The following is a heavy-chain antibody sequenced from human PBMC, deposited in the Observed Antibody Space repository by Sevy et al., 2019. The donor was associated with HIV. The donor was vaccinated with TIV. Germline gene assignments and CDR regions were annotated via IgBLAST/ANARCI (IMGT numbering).Heavy chain of an antibody. Sequence: GGSLRLSCAASGFTFNTHAMTWVRQAPGKGLEWVSTITGPAYGTHYADSVKGQFTISRDNSKNVLYLQMNSLGADDTAVYYCAKALNPALESMLQVNLPTLKGFDVWGQGTMVTVSS. CDR1: GFTFNTHA. D-gene: IGHD2-8*01. CDR3: AKALNPALESMLQVNLPTLKGFDV. J-gene: IGHJ3*01. V-gene: IGHV3-23*01. CDR2: ITGPAYGT.